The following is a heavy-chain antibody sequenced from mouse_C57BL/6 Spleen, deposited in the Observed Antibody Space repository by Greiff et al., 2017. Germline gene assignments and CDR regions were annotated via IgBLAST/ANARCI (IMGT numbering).Heavy chain of an antibody. V-gene: IGHV5-17*01. CDR2: ISSGSSNI. D-gene: IGHD4-1*01. CDR3: ARTGRGDFDY. J-gene: IGHJ2*01. CDR1: GFTFSDYG. Sequence: EVMLVESGGGLVKPGGSLKLSCAASGFTFSDYGMHWVRQAPEKGLEWVAYISSGSSNIYYADTVKGRFTISRDNAKNTLFLQMPSLSSEDTAMYYCARTGRGDFDYWGQGTTLTVSS.